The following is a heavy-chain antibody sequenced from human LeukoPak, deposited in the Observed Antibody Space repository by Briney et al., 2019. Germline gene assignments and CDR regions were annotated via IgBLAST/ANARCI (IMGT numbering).Heavy chain of an antibody. V-gene: IGHV3-21*04. CDR2: ISSSSSYI. CDR3: AKGNGIQLWYGFDY. D-gene: IGHD5-18*01. J-gene: IGHJ4*02. Sequence: GGSLRLSCAASGFTFSSYSMNWVRQAPGKGLEWVSSISSSSSYIYYADSVKGRFTISRDNAKNSLYLQMNSLRAEDTALYYCAKGNGIQLWYGFDYWGQGTLVTVSS. CDR1: GFTFSSYS.